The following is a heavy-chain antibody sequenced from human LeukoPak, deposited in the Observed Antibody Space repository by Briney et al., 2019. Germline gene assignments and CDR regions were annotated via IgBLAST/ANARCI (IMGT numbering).Heavy chain of an antibody. V-gene: IGHV3-33*01. D-gene: IGHD6-19*01. CDR1: GFNFSNYG. J-gene: IGHJ4*02. CDR2: IWYDGSNK. Sequence: GGSLRLSCAASGFNFSNYGMNWVRQAPGKGLEWVAVIWYDGSNKHYADSVKGRFTISRDNSKNTLYLQMNSLRAEDTAVYYCARDVEEGGAVAALYYFDYWGQGTLVTVSS. CDR3: ARDVEEGGAVAALYYFDY.